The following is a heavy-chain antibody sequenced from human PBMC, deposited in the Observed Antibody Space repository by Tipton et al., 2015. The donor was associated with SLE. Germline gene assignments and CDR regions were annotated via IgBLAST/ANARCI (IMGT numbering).Heavy chain of an antibody. J-gene: IGHJ4*02. CDR2: INHSGST. Sequence: TLSLTCTVSGGSISSYSWSWIRQPPGKGLEWIGEINHSGSTNYNPSLKSRVTISVDTSKNQFSLKLSSVTAADTAVYYCARGLPFDYWGQGTLVTVSS. CDR3: ARGLPFDY. V-gene: IGHV4-34*01. CDR1: GGSISSYS.